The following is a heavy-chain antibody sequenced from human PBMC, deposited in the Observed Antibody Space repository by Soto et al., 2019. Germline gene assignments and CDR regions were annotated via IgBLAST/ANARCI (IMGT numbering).Heavy chain of an antibody. CDR2: ISYDGSNK. CDR3: AKDLLRPGRAYGMDV. CDR1: GFTFRNYG. V-gene: IGHV3-30*18. J-gene: IGHJ6*02. D-gene: IGHD6-25*01. Sequence: PGGSLRLSCAASGFTFRNYGMHRVRQAPGKGLEWVAVISYDGSNKYYADSVKGRFTISRDNSKNTLFLQMNSLRAEDTAVYYCAKDLLRPGRAYGMDVWGQGTTVTVSS.